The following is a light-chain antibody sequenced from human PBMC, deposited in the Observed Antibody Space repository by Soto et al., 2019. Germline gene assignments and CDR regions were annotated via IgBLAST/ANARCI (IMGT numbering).Light chain of an antibody. CDR3: SSYSSSSALDVV. Sequence: QPVLTQPASVSGSPGQSITISCTGTSSDVGRYNHVSWYQHHPGKAPKLIISEVSNRPSGVSNRFSGSKSGYTASLTISGLQAEDEADYYCSSYSSSSALDVVFGGGTKLTVL. J-gene: IGLJ2*01. CDR2: EVS. V-gene: IGLV2-14*01. CDR1: SSDVGRYNH.